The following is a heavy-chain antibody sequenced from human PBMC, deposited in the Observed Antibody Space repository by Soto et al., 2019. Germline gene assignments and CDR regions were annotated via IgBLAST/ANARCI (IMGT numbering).Heavy chain of an antibody. J-gene: IGHJ6*02. CDR3: ATQFYHCGGDCYRGPYFGMDV. Sequence: QVQLVQSGSEVKEPGASVKVSCKASGYTFTGYYVLWVRQAPGQGPECMGWINPYTGGTNYAQKFQGRVTMTRDTSISTAYMELSKLISDDTAVYYCATQFYHCGGDCYRGPYFGMDVWGQGTTVTVSS. CDR1: GYTFTGYY. D-gene: IGHD2-21*02. V-gene: IGHV1-2*02. CDR2: INPYTGGT.